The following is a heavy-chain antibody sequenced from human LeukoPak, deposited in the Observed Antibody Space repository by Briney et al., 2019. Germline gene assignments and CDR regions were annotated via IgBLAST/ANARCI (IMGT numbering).Heavy chain of an antibody. Sequence: ASVKVSCKASGYTFTSYYMHWVRQAPGQGLEWMGIVNPSGGSTSYAQKFQGSVTMTRDTSTSTVYMELNSLRSEDTAVYYCATRYYDILTGLTYYYGMDVWGQGTTVTVSS. CDR2: VNPSGGST. D-gene: IGHD3-9*01. J-gene: IGHJ6*02. CDR1: GYTFTSYY. CDR3: ATRYYDILTGLTYYYGMDV. V-gene: IGHV1-46*01.